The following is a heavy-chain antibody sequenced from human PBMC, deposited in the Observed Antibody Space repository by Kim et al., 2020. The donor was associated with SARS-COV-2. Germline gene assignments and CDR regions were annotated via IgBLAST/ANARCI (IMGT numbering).Heavy chain of an antibody. Sequence: GGSLRLSCAAYGFTFSTYGMSWVRQAPDKGLEWVSVISGSGGNTSYSDSVKGRFTISRDNSKNTLYLQMNSLRAEDTAEYYCAKSNSGYYAYLDSWGQGILVTVSS. V-gene: IGHV3-23*01. D-gene: IGHD3-22*01. CDR1: GFTFSTYG. CDR2: ISGSGGNT. J-gene: IGHJ4*02. CDR3: AKSNSGYYAYLDS.